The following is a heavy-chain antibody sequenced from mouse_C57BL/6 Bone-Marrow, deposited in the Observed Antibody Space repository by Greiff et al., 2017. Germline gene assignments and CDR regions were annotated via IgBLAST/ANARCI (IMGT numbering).Heavy chain of an antibody. CDR2: IRNKANNHAT. CDR3: ARPPYCSAWFAY. Sequence: EVQRVESGGGLVQPGGSMKLSCAASGFTFSDAWMDWVRQSPEKGLEWVAEIRNKANNHATYYAESVKGRFTISRDDSKSSVYLQMNSLRAEDTGIYYCARPPYCSAWFAYWGQGTLVTVSA. CDR1: GFTFSDAW. J-gene: IGHJ3*01. D-gene: IGHD2-12*01. V-gene: IGHV6-6*01.